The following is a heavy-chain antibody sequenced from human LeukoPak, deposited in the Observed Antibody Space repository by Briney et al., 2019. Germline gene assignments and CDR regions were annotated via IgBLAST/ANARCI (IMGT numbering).Heavy chain of an antibody. CDR3: ARGGYCSSTSYWSCAFDI. Sequence: ASVKVSCKASGYTFTSYYMHWVRQAPGQGLEWMGIINPSGGSTSYAQKFQGRVTMTRDTSTSTVYMELSSLRSEDTAVYYCARGGYCSSTSYWSCAFDIWGQGTMVTVS. CDR2: INPSGGST. D-gene: IGHD2-2*01. CDR1: GYTFTSYY. J-gene: IGHJ3*02. V-gene: IGHV1-46*03.